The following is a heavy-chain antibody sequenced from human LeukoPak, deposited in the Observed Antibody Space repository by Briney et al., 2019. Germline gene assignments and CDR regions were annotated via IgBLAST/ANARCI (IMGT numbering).Heavy chain of an antibody. CDR3: AKRGYYYDSSGIPYYFDY. D-gene: IGHD3-22*01. CDR1: GFTFSSYA. V-gene: IGHV3-23*01. Sequence: GGSLRLSCAASGFTFSSYAMSWVRQAPGKGLEWVSAISGSGGSTYYADSVKGRFTISRDNSKNTLYLQMNSLRAEDTAVYYCAKRGYYYDSSGIPYYFDYWGQGALVTVSS. CDR2: ISGSGGST. J-gene: IGHJ4*02.